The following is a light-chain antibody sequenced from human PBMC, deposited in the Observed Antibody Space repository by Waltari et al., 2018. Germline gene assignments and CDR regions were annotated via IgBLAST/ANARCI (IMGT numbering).Light chain of an antibody. J-gene: IGLJ3*02. CDR3: ATWDERLTGFWV. CDR1: SANVGTNS. V-gene: IGLV1-47*02. CDR2: SDN. Sequence: QSVLTQPPSASGTPGQTVTISCSGGSANVGTNSVSWYKQLPGVAPELLPYSDNQRPPGFPDRFSGSRSATSASLAISGLRSDDEADYYCATWDERLTGFWVFGGGTRLTV.